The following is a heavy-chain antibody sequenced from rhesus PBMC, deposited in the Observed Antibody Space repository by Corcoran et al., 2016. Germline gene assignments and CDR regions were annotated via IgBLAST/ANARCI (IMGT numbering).Heavy chain of an antibody. Sequence: QVQLQESGPGLVKPSETLSLTCAVSGGSISDSYYWSWIRQPPGKGLEWIGYTTGVGCTTYYNPPLKGQVTISSDTSKSQVSLKLGSVTAADTAVYYGAREVVVSATLSFDYWGQGVLVTVSS. V-gene: IGHV4-106*01. D-gene: IGHD2-39*02. CDR1: GGSISDSYY. J-gene: IGHJ4*01. CDR3: AREVVVSATLSFDY. CDR2: TTGVGCTT.